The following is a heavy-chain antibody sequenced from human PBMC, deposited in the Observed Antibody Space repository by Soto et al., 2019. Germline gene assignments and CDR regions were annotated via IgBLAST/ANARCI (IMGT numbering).Heavy chain of an antibody. CDR3: AKATRRDY. Sequence: EVELLESGGGLVQPGGSLRLSCAAFGFTFSSYAMNWVRQAPGKGLEWVSGLSKSGESTYYADSVKGRFTISRDNSKDTLYLQMNSLRAEAMAVYYFAKATRRDYWCQGTLVTVSS. J-gene: IGHJ4*02. CDR2: LSKSGEST. CDR1: GFTFSSYA. V-gene: IGHV3-23*01.